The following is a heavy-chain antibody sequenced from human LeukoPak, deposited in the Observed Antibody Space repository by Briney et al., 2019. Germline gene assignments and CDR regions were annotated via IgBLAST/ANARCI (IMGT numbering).Heavy chain of an antibody. V-gene: IGHV3-7*01. CDR1: GFTFSSNW. CDR2: MNEDGSAK. D-gene: IGHD2-2*01. CDR3: VRGISSRNAF. Sequence: GGSLRLSCATSGFTFSSNWMSWVRHVPGKGLEWVANMNEDGSAKYYVDSVKGRFTISTDNTKNSLFLQMTSLRVEDTAVYYCVRGISSRNAFWGQGTLVTVSS. J-gene: IGHJ4*02.